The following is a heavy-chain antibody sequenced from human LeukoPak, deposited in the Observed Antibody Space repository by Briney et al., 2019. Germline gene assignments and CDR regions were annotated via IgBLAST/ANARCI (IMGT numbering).Heavy chain of an antibody. CDR2: IIPILGIA. Sequence: EASVKVSCKASGGTFSSYAISWVRQAPGQGLEWMGRIIPILGIADYAQKFQGRVTITADKSTSTAYMELSSLRSEDTAVYYCARGGEHWEYWGQGTLVTVSS. CDR3: ARGGEHWEY. J-gene: IGHJ1*01. V-gene: IGHV1-69*04. CDR1: GGTFSSYA. D-gene: IGHD1-26*01.